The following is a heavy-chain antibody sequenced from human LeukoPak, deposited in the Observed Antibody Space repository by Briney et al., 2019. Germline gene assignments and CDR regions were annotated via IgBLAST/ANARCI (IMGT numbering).Heavy chain of an antibody. CDR3: ARTGGPVLLWFGTEGTDDAFDI. V-gene: IGHV7-4-1*02. J-gene: IGHJ3*02. CDR1: GYTFTSYA. CDR2: INTNTGNP. Sequence: ASVKVSCKASGYTFTSYAMNWVRQAPGQGLEWMGWINTNTGNPTYAQGFTGRFLFSLDTSVSTAYLQISSLKAEDTAVYYCARTGGPVLLWFGTEGTDDAFDIWGQGTMVTVSS. D-gene: IGHD3-10*01.